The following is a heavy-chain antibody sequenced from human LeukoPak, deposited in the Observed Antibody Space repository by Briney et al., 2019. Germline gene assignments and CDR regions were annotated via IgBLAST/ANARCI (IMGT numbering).Heavy chain of an antibody. CDR1: GGSISTYS. V-gene: IGHV4-4*07. D-gene: IGHD6-19*01. CDR3: ARDTTVASGMQF. J-gene: IGHJ4*02. Sequence: PSETLSLTCTVSGGSISTYSWTWVRQCPGKGLEWIGSVVTTTTNYSPALRSRVAISVHTSKNQFSLRLESVTTADTAVYYCARDTTVASGMQFWGQGALVTVSS. CDR2: VVTTTT.